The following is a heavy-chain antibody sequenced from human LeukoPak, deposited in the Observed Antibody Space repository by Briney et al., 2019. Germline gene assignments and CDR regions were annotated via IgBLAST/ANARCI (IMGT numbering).Heavy chain of an antibody. CDR3: ARGPTTVTRAFDY. Sequence: PSETLSLTCTVSGYSISSDYYWAWIRQPAGKGLEWIGHIYTSGNTNYNPSLKSRVTMSVDTSENQFSLTLTSVTAADTAVYYCARGPTTVTRAFDYWGQGTLVTVSS. CDR2: IYTSGNT. J-gene: IGHJ4*02. D-gene: IGHD4-17*01. CDR1: GYSISSDYY. V-gene: IGHV4-4*07.